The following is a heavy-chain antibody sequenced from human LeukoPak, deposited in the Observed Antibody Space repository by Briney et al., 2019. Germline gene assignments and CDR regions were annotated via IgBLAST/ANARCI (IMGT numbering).Heavy chain of an antibody. CDR3: ARVLAMIRGAPFDY. CDR2: INTNTGNP. D-gene: IGHD3-10*01. Sequence: ASVKVSCKASGYTFTSHGMNWVRQAPGQGLEWMGWINTNTGNPTYAQGFTGRFVFSLDTSVSTAYLQISSLKAEDTAVYYCARVLAMIRGAPFDYWGQGTLVTVSS. J-gene: IGHJ4*02. CDR1: GYTFTSHG. V-gene: IGHV7-4-1*02.